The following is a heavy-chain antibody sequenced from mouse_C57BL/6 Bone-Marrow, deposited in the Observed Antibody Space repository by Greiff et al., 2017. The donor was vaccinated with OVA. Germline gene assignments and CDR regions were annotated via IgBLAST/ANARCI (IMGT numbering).Heavy chain of an antibody. CDR1: GYSITSGYY. J-gene: IGHJ1*03. Sequence: EVKLQESGPGLVKPSQSLSLTCSVTGYSITSGYYWNWIRQFPGNKLEWMGYISYDGSNNYNPSLKNRISITRDTSKNQFFLKLNSVTTEDTATYYWARAITGALLYWYFDVWGTGTTVTVSS. CDR3: ARAITGALLYWYFDV. V-gene: IGHV3-6*01. CDR2: ISYDGSN. D-gene: IGHD4-1*01.